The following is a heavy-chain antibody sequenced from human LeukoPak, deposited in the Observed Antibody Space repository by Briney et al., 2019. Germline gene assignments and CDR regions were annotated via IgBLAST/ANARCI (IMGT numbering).Heavy chain of an antibody. Sequence: SETLSLTCTVSGGSISSTTYYWGWIRQPPGKGLEWIGSIYYNGNTYYNPSLKSRVTLSVGTSKNQFSLKLNSVTAADTAVYYCARVGYYDSSGYYRSDWGQGTLVTVSS. J-gene: IGHJ4*02. CDR2: IYYNGNT. CDR1: GGSISSTTYY. CDR3: ARVGYYDSSGYYRSD. D-gene: IGHD3-22*01. V-gene: IGHV4-39*01.